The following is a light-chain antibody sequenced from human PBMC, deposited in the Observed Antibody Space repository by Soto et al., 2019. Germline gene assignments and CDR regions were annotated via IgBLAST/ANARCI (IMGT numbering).Light chain of an antibody. CDR3: SSYTSSSTVI. CDR2: EVS. Sequence: QSVLTQPASVSGSPGQSITISCSGTSSDVGGYKYVSWYQQHPGKAPKLIIYEVSNRSSGVSNRFSGSKSGNTASLTISGLQAEDEADYYCSSYTSSSTVIFGGGTKVTVL. J-gene: IGLJ2*01. CDR1: SSDVGGYKY. V-gene: IGLV2-14*01.